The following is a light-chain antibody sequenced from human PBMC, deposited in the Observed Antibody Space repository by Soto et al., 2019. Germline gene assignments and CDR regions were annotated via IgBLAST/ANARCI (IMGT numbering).Light chain of an antibody. CDR1: QTFSNSF. CDR3: QQYGSSPT. Sequence: EIVLTQSPGTLSLSPGERATLSCRASQTFSNSFLSWFQQIPGQAPRLLIYGASMRATGIPDRFSGSGSGTDFTLTISRLEPEDFAVYYCQQYGSSPTFGQGTKVDIK. J-gene: IGKJ1*01. V-gene: IGKV3-20*01. CDR2: GAS.